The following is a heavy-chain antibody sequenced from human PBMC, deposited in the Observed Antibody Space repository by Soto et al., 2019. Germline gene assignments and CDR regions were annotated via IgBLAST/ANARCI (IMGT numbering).Heavy chain of an antibody. CDR1: GFTFDDYA. CDR3: AKDGKTYSSLYYFDY. CDR2: ISWNSGSI. J-gene: IGHJ4*02. D-gene: IGHD6-6*01. Sequence: PGGSLRLSCAASGFTFDDYAMHWVRQAPGKGLEWVSGISWNSGSIGYADSVKGRFTISRDNAKNSLYLQMNSLRAEDTALYYCAKDGKTYSSLYYFDYWGQGTLVTVSS. V-gene: IGHV3-9*01.